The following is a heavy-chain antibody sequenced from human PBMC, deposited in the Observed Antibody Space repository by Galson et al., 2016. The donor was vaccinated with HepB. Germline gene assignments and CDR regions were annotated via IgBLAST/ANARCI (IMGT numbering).Heavy chain of an antibody. CDR3: ARVSTMIVVGDAFDI. J-gene: IGHJ3*02. D-gene: IGHD3-22*01. Sequence: SLRLSCAASGFTFSSYGMHWVRQAPGKGLEWVANIWYDGSYKSYADSVKGRFTISRDNSKNTLYLQMNSLRAEDTAVYYCARVSTMIVVGDAFDIWGQGTMVTVSS. CDR2: IWYDGSYK. V-gene: IGHV3-33*01. CDR1: GFTFSSYG.